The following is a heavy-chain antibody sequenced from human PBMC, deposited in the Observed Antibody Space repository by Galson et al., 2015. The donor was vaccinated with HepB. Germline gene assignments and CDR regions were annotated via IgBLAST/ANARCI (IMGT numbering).Heavy chain of an antibody. Sequence: SGAEVKKPGESLRISCKFSGYTFTNNWIGWVRQMPGKGLEWMGIIYPRDSDTRYSPSFEGPVTISADKSIDTAYLQWSSLRASDTAIYYCTSRHYYFASGTWYNVSDYWGQGTLVTVSS. CDR2: IYPRDSDT. CDR1: GYTFTNNW. CDR3: TSRHYYFASGTWYNVSDY. J-gene: IGHJ4*02. D-gene: IGHD3-10*01. V-gene: IGHV5-51*01.